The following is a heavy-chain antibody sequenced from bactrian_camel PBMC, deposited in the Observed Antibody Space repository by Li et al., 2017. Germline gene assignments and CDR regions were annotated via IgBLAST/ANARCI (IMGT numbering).Heavy chain of an antibody. CDR1: GYTLPMY. Sequence: HVQLVESGGGSVQAGGSRRLSCVASGYTLPMYMAWFRQTPGQKREAVAAITTGGSSTMYHDSVKGRFTISRESGKNTVHLQMNSLMPEDSGVYYCAGDHSYGAWYMESQYKYWGRGTQVTVS. J-gene: IGHJ4*01. D-gene: IGHD6*01. CDR3: AGDHSYGAWYMESQYKY. CDR2: ITTGGSST. V-gene: IGHV3S53*01.